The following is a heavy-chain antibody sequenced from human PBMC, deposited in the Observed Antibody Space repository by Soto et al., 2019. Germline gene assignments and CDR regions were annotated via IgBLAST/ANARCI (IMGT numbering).Heavy chain of an antibody. Sequence: GGSLRLSCAASGFTFSSYAMHWVRQAPGKGLEWVAVISYDGSNKYYADSVKGRFTISRDNSKNTLYLQMNSLRAEDTAVYYCARDRIAAADYYYYYGMDVWGQGTTVTVS. CDR2: ISYDGSNK. J-gene: IGHJ6*02. V-gene: IGHV3-30-3*01. CDR1: GFTFSSYA. D-gene: IGHD6-13*01. CDR3: ARDRIAAADYYYYYGMDV.